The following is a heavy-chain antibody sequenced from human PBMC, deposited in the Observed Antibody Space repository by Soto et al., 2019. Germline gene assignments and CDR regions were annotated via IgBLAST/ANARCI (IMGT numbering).Heavy chain of an antibody. CDR1: GFTFSNY. CDR2: ISSGGSA. CDR3: AQISYSGDYFPGY. Sequence: GGSLRLSCAASGFTFSNYMSWVRQAPGKGLDWVSLISSGGSAYYADSVKGRFTISRDNSKNTLYLQMNNLRAEDTAVYYCAQISYSGDYFPGYWGLGTLVTVSS. D-gene: IGHD1-26*01. J-gene: IGHJ4*02. V-gene: IGHV3-66*01.